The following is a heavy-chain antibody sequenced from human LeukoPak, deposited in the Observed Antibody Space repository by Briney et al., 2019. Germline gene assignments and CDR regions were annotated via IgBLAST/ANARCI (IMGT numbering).Heavy chain of an antibody. Sequence: GGSLRLSCAASGFTVSSNYMSWVRQAPGKGLEWVSFIYSGGNTLYSDSVKGRFTISRDNSKNTLYLQMNSLRAEDTAVYYCARRAGEYSHPYDYWGQGTLVTVSS. CDR1: GFTVSSNY. CDR3: ARRAGEYSHPYDY. CDR2: IYSGGNT. D-gene: IGHD4-17*01. J-gene: IGHJ4*02. V-gene: IGHV3-53*01.